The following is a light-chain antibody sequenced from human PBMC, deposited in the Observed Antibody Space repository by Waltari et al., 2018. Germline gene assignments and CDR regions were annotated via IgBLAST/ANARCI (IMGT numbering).Light chain of an antibody. V-gene: IGKV1D-13*01. CDR1: QGISSA. J-gene: IGKJ4*01. CDR3: NQFNNYRT. Sequence: AIQLTQSPSSLSASVGERVTITCRASQGISSALAWYRQKPGKAPKLLIYDASSLASAIPSRFGGSGSVTDFTLTVSSLQHEDFASYYCNQFNNYRTLGGGTKVEMK. CDR2: DAS.